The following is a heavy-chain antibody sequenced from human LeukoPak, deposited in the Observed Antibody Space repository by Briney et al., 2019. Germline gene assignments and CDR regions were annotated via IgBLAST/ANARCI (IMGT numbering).Heavy chain of an antibody. CDR1: GFTFSDYA. D-gene: IGHD3-9*01. CDR2: IKNKANGETA. J-gene: IGHJ4*02. V-gene: IGHV3-49*04. CDR3: SSAYSTGWLGINDY. Sequence: GGSLRLSCTAYGFTFSDYAMTWVRQAPGKGLEWVGVIKNKANGETAEYAASVNGRFTISRDDYKTMDHLPMNGLKTEVTAVYFCSSAYSTGWLGINDYWGQGTLVTVSS.